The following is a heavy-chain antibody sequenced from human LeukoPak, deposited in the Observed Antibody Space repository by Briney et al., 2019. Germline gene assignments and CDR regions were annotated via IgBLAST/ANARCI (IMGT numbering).Heavy chain of an antibody. Sequence: GGSLRLSCAASGFTFSSYWMSWVRQAPGKGLERVANINQDGSEKYYVDSVKGRFTISRDNAKKSLYLQMNSLRAEDTAVYYCGRVGAYYGSGSYSDYWGQGTLVTVSS. J-gene: IGHJ4*02. CDR1: GFTFSSYW. CDR3: GRVGAYYGSGSYSDY. V-gene: IGHV3-7*01. D-gene: IGHD3-10*01. CDR2: INQDGSEK.